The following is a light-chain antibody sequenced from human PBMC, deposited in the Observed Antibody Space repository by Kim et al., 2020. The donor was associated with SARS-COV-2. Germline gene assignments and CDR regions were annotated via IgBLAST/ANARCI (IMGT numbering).Light chain of an antibody. CDR3: NSRDSSGNHWV. V-gene: IGLV3-19*01. CDR2: GKN. CDR1: SLRSYY. Sequence: ACGQTVRITRQGDSLRSYYASWYQQKPGQAPVLVIYGKNNRPSGIPDRFSGSSSGNTASLTITGAQAEDEADYYCNSRDSSGNHWVFGGGTKLTVL. J-gene: IGLJ3*02.